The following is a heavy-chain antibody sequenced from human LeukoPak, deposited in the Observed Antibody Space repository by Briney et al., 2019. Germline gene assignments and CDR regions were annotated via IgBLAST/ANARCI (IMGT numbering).Heavy chain of an antibody. Sequence: PGGSLRLSCEGSGFTFKSFAMTWVRQVPGKGLEWVANMEHDGSETYHVDSVKGRFTISRDNARNLLYLQMNFLRAGDTAVYYCARDRGRRYCNSTYCPYYMDVWGKGTTVTVSS. D-gene: IGHD2/OR15-2a*01. CDR3: ARDRGRRYCNSTYCPYYMDV. CDR2: MEHDGSET. J-gene: IGHJ6*04. V-gene: IGHV3-7*01. CDR1: GFTFKSFA.